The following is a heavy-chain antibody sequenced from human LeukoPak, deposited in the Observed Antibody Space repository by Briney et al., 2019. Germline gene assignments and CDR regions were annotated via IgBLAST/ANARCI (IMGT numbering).Heavy chain of an antibody. D-gene: IGHD4-17*01. Sequence: PSETLSLTCAVYGGSFSGYYWSWIRQPPGKGLEWIGEINHSGSTNYNPSLKSRVTISVDTSKNQFSLKLSSVTAADTAVCYCARQNYGDYATFDYWGQGTLVTVSS. CDR1: GGSFSGYY. CDR3: ARQNYGDYATFDY. J-gene: IGHJ4*02. CDR2: INHSGST. V-gene: IGHV4-34*01.